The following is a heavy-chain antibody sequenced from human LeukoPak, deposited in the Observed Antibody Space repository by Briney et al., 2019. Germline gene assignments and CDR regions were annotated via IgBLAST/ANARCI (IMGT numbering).Heavy chain of an antibody. J-gene: IGHJ4*02. V-gene: IGHV4-38-2*02. D-gene: IGHD1/OR15-1a*01. Sequence: SETLSLTCTVSGGSISSYYWSWIRQPPGKGLEWIGSVYHSGSTYYNPSLKSRVTISVDTSKNQFSLKLSSVTAADTAFYYCARDEMEHHGSYYDFWGQGTLVTVSS. CDR2: VYHSGST. CDR1: GGSISSYY. CDR3: ARDEMEHHGSYYDF.